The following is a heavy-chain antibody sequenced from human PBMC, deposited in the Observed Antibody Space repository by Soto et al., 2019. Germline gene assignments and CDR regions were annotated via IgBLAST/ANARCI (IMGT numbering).Heavy chain of an antibody. CDR2: IYSSGST. Sequence: QVHLQESGPGLVKPSETLSLSCTVSGGSLSGYYWTWIRQPAGKGLEFIGLIYSSGSTNYNSSLTSRVTMSRDTSEMQLSLRLASMTPAYTAVYFCVRGSDAYGLDVWGQGTMVTVT. CDR3: VRGSDAYGLDV. V-gene: IGHV4-4*07. J-gene: IGHJ3*01. CDR1: GGSLSGYY. D-gene: IGHD3-10*01.